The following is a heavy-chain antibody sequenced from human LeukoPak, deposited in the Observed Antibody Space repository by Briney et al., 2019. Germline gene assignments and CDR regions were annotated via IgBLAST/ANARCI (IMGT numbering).Heavy chain of an antibody. CDR2: IYYSGST. J-gene: IGHJ4*02. V-gene: IGHV4-59*01. Sequence: PSETLSLTCSVSGGSISSYYWSWIRQPPGKGLEYIGYIYYSGSTNYNPSLKSRVTMSVDTSKNQFSLKLSSVTAADTAVFYCARGYCSRTSCEDFDYWGQGTLVTVSS. CDR3: ARGYCSRTSCEDFDY. CDR1: GGSISSYY. D-gene: IGHD2-2*01.